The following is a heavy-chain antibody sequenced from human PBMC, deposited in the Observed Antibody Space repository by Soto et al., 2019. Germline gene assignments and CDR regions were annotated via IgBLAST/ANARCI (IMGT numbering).Heavy chain of an antibody. J-gene: IGHJ4*02. V-gene: IGHV3-23*01. CDR2: ISGSGGST. CDR3: AKDSSFEPDPSGDFDY. CDR1: GFTFSSYA. Sequence: EVQLLESGGGLVQPGGSLRLSCAASGFTFSSYAMSWVRQAPGKGLEWVSAISGSGGSTYYADSVKGRFTISRDNSQNTLYLQMNSLRAEDTAVYYCAKDSSFEPDPSGDFDYWGQGTLVTVSS. D-gene: IGHD2-2*01.